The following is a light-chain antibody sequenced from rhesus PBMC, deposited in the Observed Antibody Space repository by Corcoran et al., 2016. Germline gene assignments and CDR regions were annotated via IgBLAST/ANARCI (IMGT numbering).Light chain of an antibody. Sequence: DIQLTQSPSSLSASVGDRVTITCRASQGISSYLAWYQQKSGKAPKLLIFDASSLQSGVPSRFSGSGSGIEFTLPISRLQPEDFATSYCQRRNTFPFTFGPGTKLDIK. CDR3: QRRNTFPFT. V-gene: IGKV1-38*01. CDR2: DAS. J-gene: IGKJ3*01. CDR1: QGISSY.